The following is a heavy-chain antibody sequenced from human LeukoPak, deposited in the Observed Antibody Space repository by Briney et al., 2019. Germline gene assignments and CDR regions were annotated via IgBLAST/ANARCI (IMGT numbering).Heavy chain of an antibody. D-gene: IGHD6-13*01. CDR2: INPNSGGT. V-gene: IGHV1-2*02. CDR3: ARVAAAPFDY. J-gene: IGHJ4*02. Sequence: LEWIGWINPNSGGTNYAQKFQGRVTMTRDTSISTAYMELSRLRSDDTAVYSCARVAAAPFDYWGQGTLVTVSS.